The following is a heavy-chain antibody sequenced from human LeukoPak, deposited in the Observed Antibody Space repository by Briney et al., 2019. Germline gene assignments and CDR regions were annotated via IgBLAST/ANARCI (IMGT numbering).Heavy chain of an antibody. V-gene: IGHV4-31*03. CDR3: ARVPYYYDSSGYGPDFDY. CDR2: IYYSGST. J-gene: IGHJ4*02. D-gene: IGHD3-22*01. Sequence: SETLSLTCTVSVRSISSGGYYWSWIRQHPARGLEWIEYIYYSGSTYYNPSLKSRVTISVDTSKNQFSLKLSSVTAADTAVYYCARVPYYYDSSGYGPDFDYWGQGTLVTVSS. CDR1: VRSISSGGYY.